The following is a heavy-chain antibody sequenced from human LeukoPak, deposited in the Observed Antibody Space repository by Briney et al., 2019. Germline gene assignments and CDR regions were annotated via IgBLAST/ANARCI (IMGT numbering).Heavy chain of an antibody. Sequence: GASVKVSCKASGYTFTSYGISWVRQAPGQGLEWMGWISAYNGNTNYAQKLQGRVTMTTDTSTSTAYMELRSLRSDDTAVYYCARVRYCSSTSCPNWFDPWGQGTLVTVSS. CDR1: GYTFTSYG. CDR3: ARVRYCSSTSCPNWFDP. D-gene: IGHD2-2*01. J-gene: IGHJ5*02. CDR2: ISAYNGNT. V-gene: IGHV1-18*01.